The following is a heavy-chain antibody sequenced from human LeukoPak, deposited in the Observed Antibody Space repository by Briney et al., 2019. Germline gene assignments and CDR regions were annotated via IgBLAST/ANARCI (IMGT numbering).Heavy chain of an antibody. CDR2: IYHSGST. D-gene: IGHD3-10*01. V-gene: IGHV4-38-2*02. Sequence: SETLSLTCTVSGYSISSGYYWGWIRQPPGKGLEWIGSIYHSGSTYYNPSLKSRVTISVDTSKNQFSLELSSVTAGDTAVYYCAREQAGLDIWGQGTMVTVSS. CDR1: GYSISSGYY. J-gene: IGHJ3*02. CDR3: AREQAGLDI.